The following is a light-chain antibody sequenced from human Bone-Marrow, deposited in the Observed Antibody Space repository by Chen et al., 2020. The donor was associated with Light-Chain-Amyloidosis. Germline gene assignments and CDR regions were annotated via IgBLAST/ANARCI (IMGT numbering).Light chain of an antibody. CDR3: QQYNNWPLT. J-gene: IGKJ3*01. CDR2: GAS. V-gene: IGKV3-15*01. CDR1: QSVSSN. Sequence: EIVMTQSQATLSVSPGERATRSCRASQSVSSNLAWYQQKPGQAPRLLIYGASTRATGIPARFSGSGSGTEFTLTISSLQSEDFAVYYCQQYNNWPLTFGPGTKVDIK.